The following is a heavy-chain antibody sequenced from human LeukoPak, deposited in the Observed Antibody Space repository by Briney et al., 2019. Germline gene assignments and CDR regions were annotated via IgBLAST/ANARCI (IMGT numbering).Heavy chain of an antibody. CDR3: ARDVGGSIRGAVAGWDY. V-gene: IGHV1-18*01. CDR1: GYTFANYG. D-gene: IGHD6-19*01. J-gene: IGHJ4*02. Sequence: ASVKVSCKASGYTFANYGISWVRQAPGQGLEWLGWSTPYNGNTKYAQKVQGRVTMTTDTSTNTACMELTTLRSDDTAVYYCARDVGGSIRGAVAGWDYWGQGTPVTVSS. CDR2: STPYNGNT.